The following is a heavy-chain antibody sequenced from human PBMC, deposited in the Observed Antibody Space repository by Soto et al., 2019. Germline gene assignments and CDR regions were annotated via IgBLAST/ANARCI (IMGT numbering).Heavy chain of an antibody. Sequence: QVQLVQSGAEEKKPGASVRVSCKASGYTFMSYAIHWVRQAPGQRLEWMGWINAGNGNTKYSQKFQGRVIITRDTSASTAYMELSSLRSEDTAVYYCARERLEYGSSWSSFDPWGQGTLVTVSS. CDR2: INAGNGNT. V-gene: IGHV1-3*05. J-gene: IGHJ5*02. CDR1: GYTFMSYA. D-gene: IGHD6-13*01. CDR3: ARERLEYGSSWSSFDP.